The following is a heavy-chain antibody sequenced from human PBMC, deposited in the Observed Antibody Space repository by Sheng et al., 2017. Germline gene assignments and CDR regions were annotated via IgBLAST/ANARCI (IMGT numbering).Heavy chain of an antibody. Sequence: QVQLQQWGAGLLKPSETLSLTCAVYGGSFSDYYWSWIRQPPGKGLEWIGEINHSGSTDYNPSLKSRVTISVDTSKNQFSLRLSSMTAADTAVYYCASPIRRRAGAFDIWGQGTMVTVSS. CDR1: GGSFSDYY. V-gene: IGHV4-34*01. CDR2: INHSGST. J-gene: IGHJ3*02. CDR3: ASPIRRRAGAFDI.